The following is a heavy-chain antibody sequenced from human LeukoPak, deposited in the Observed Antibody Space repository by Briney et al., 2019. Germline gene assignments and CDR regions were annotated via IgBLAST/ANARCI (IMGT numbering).Heavy chain of an antibody. V-gene: IGHV1-69*05. J-gene: IGHJ6*03. CDR1: GGTFSSYA. Sequence: ASVKVSCKASGGTFSSYAISWVRQAPGQGLEWMGGIIPIFGTANYAQKFQGRVTITTDESTSTAYMELSSLRSEDTAVYYCARKDCSITSCYPDYYHYMDVWGKGTTVTVSS. CDR2: IIPIFGTA. D-gene: IGHD2-2*01. CDR3: ARKDCSITSCYPDYYHYMDV.